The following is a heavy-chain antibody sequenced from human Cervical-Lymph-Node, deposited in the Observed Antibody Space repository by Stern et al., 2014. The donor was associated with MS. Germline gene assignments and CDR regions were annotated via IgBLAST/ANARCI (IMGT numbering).Heavy chain of an antibody. Sequence: EVQLVESGAEVKKPGESLKISCKGSGYSFTSFWIGWVRQMPGKGLEWMGIIYPGDSETSYSPSFQGQVTISADKSISTAYLQWSSLKASDTAMYYCARQGGSYLPYFYYGMDVWGQGTTVTVSS. CDR3: ARQGGSYLPYFYYGMDV. V-gene: IGHV5-51*01. CDR1: GYSFTSFW. J-gene: IGHJ6*02. CDR2: IYPGDSET. D-gene: IGHD1-26*01.